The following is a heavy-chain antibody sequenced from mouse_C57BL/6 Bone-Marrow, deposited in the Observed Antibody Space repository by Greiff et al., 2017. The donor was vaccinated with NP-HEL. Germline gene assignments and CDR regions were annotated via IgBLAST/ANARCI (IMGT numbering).Heavy chain of an antibody. CDR3: ARNGFITTVVATGYFDV. Sequence: VKLQESGPGLVQPSQSLSITCTVSGFSLTSYGVHWVRQSPGKGLEWLGVIWSGGSTDYNAAFISRLSISKDNSKSQVFFKMNSLQADDTAIYYCARNGFITTVVATGYFDVWGTGTTVTVSS. J-gene: IGHJ1*03. V-gene: IGHV2-2*01. D-gene: IGHD1-1*01. CDR2: IWSGGST. CDR1: GFSLTSYG.